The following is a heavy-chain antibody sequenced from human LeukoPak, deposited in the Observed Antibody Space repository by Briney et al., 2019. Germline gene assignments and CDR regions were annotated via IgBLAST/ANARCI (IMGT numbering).Heavy chain of an antibody. Sequence: SGTLSLTCAVSGGSISSSNWWSWVRQPPGKGLEWIGSIYYSGSTYYNPSLKSRVTISVDTSKNQFSLKLSSVTAADTAVYYCARRGIAARQGAFDIWGQGTMVTVSP. J-gene: IGHJ3*02. CDR3: ARRGIAARQGAFDI. CDR2: IYYSGST. CDR1: GGSISSSNW. V-gene: IGHV4-4*02. D-gene: IGHD6-6*01.